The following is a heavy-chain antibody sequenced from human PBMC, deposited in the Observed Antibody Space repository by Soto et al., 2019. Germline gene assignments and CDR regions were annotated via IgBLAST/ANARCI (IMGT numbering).Heavy chain of an antibody. CDR2: ISSSSSYI. CDR3: ARDRVAAAGTMGMDV. Sequence: VQLVESGGGLVKPGGSLRLSCAASGFTFSSYSMNWVRQAPGKGLEWVSSISSSSSYIYYADSVKGRFTISRDNAKNSLYLQMNSLRAEDTAVYYCARDRVAAAGTMGMDVWGQGTTVTVSS. J-gene: IGHJ6*02. V-gene: IGHV3-21*01. CDR1: GFTFSSYS. D-gene: IGHD6-13*01.